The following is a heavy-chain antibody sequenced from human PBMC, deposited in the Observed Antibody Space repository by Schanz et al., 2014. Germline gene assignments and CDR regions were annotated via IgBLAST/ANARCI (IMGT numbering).Heavy chain of an antibody. Sequence: QVQLVQSGAEVKKPGASVKVSCKASGYTFTTYYIHWVRQAPGQGLEWMGRINPSSGTTRIAQNFQVRIAMTRDTSESTVNMELGRLRSEDTAVYYCARGGFIDNTSFDSWGQGTLVTVSS. CDR1: GYTFTTYY. CDR3: ARGGFIDNTSFDS. V-gene: IGHV1-46*03. J-gene: IGHJ4*02. D-gene: IGHD2-2*01. CDR2: INPSSGTT.